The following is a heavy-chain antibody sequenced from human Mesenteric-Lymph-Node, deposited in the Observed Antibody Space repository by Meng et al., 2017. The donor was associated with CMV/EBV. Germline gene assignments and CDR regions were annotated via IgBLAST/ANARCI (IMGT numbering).Heavy chain of an antibody. J-gene: IGHJ4*02. CDR3: AKRLHGSTLGGGSPIGGDY. Sequence: GGSLRLSCAASGFTFSSYAMSWVRQAPGKGLEWVSAISGSGISTYYADSVKGRITISRDNSKSTVYLQMNSLRFEDAAVYYCAKRLHGSTLGGGSPIGGDYWGQGALVTVSS. V-gene: IGHV3-23*01. CDR1: GFTFSSYA. CDR2: ISGSGIST. D-gene: IGHD3-16*01.